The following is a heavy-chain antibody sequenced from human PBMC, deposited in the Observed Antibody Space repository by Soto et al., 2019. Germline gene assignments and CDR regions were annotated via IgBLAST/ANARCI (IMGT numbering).Heavy chain of an antibody. CDR2: IYYSGST. D-gene: IGHD3-10*01. CDR3: ASQYSDKYYYGSGSYYFDY. J-gene: IGHJ4*02. Sequence: QVQLQESGPGLVKPSETLSLTCTVSGGSISSYYWSWIRQPPGKGLEWIGYIYYSGSTNYNPSLKRRVTISVDTSKNQFSLKLSSVTAADTAVYYCASQYSDKYYYGSGSYYFDYWGKGTLVTVSS. CDR1: GGSISSYY. V-gene: IGHV4-59*08.